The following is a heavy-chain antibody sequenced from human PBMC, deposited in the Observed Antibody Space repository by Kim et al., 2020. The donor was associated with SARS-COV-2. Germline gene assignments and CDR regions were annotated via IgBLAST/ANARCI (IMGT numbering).Heavy chain of an antibody. V-gene: IGHV3-48*03. J-gene: IGHJ4*02. CDR2: ISRSGSTI. Sequence: GGSLRLSCAASGFTFSGYEMNWVRQAPGKGLEWGSYISRSGSTIYSADSVKGRFTISRDNAKNSLYLQMNSLRAEDTAVYYCASHSVVVPSFWGEGSLVT. CDR1: GFTFSGYE. D-gene: IGHD2-2*01. CDR3: ASHSVVVPSF.